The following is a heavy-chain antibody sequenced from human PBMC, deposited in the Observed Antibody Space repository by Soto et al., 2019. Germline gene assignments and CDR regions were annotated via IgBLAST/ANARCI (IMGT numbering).Heavy chain of an antibody. CDR2: IIPIFGTA. V-gene: IGHV1-69*01. Sequence: QVQLVQSGAEVKKPGSSVKVSCKASGGTFSSYAISWVRQAPGQGLEWMGGIIPIFGTANYAQKFQGRVTITADESTSTGYMELRSLRSEDTAVYYCARSNYYDSSGYSNWYFDLWGRGTLVTVSS. CDR3: ARSNYYDSSGYSNWYFDL. D-gene: IGHD3-22*01. CDR1: GGTFSSYA. J-gene: IGHJ2*01.